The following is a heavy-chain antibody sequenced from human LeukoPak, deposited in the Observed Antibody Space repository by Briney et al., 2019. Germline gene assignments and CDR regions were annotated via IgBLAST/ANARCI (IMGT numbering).Heavy chain of an antibody. V-gene: IGHV3-33*01. D-gene: IGHD6-25*01. CDR2: IWYDGSNK. CDR3: ARDSHMGLAAAGLPFPY. J-gene: IGHJ4*02. CDR1: GFSFSHFG. Sequence: GGSLRLSCAASGFSFSHFGMHWVRQAPGKGLEGVAVIWYDGSNKYYADSVKGRFTISRDNSKNTLYLQMNSLRAEDTAVYYCARDSHMGLAAAGLPFPYWGQGTLVTVSS.